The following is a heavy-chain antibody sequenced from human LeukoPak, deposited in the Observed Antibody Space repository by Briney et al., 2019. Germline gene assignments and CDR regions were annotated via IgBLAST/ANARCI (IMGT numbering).Heavy chain of an antibody. CDR2: ISGSAGST. J-gene: IGHJ4*02. Sequence: GGSLRLSCAASGFTFSSSAMSWVRQAPGKGLEWVSAISGSAGSTYYVDSVKGRFTISRDTSKNTLYLQMNSLRAEDTAVYYCAKDPWLGEYGGYFDYWGQGTLVTVSS. CDR1: GFTFSSSA. V-gene: IGHV3-23*01. D-gene: IGHD3-10*01. CDR3: AKDPWLGEYGGYFDY.